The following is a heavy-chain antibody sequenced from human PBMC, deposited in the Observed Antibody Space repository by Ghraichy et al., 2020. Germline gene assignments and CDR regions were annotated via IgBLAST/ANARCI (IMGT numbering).Heavy chain of an antibody. J-gene: IGHJ5*02. Sequence: SVKVSCKASGGTFSSYAISWVRQAPGQGLEWMGGIIPIFGTANYAQKFQGRVTITADESTSTAYMELSSLRSEDTAVYYCARDMTDIVVVVAAIVPWFDPWGQGTLVTVSS. V-gene: IGHV1-69*13. CDR3: ARDMTDIVVVVAAIVPWFDP. CDR2: IIPIFGTA. D-gene: IGHD2-15*01. CDR1: GGTFSSYA.